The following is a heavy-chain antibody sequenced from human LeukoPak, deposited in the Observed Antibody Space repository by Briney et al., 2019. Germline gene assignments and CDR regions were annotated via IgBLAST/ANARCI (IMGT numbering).Heavy chain of an antibody. CDR2: IYPGDSDT. V-gene: IGHV5-51*01. CDR3: ARQHNSGWSPDY. D-gene: IGHD6-19*01. J-gene: IGHJ4*02. Sequence: GESLKISCKGSGYSFTSYWIGWVRQMPGKGLEWMGIIYPGDSDTRYSPSFQGQVTISADKSVNTAYLQWSSLMASDTAMYFCARQHNSGWSPDYWGQGTLVTVSS. CDR1: GYSFTSYW.